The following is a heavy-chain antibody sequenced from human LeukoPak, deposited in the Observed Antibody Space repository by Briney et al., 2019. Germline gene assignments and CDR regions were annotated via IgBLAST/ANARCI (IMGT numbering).Heavy chain of an antibody. CDR1: GYTFTGYY. Sequence: ASVKVSCKASGYTFTGYYMHWVRQAPGQGLEWMGWINPNNGGTDYAQKFQGRVTMTRDTSINTAYMELSRLRSYDTAVYFCARGEGRRYFDWFFSWGQGTLVTVSS. D-gene: IGHD3-9*01. CDR3: ARGEGRRYFDWFFS. V-gene: IGHV1-2*02. CDR2: INPNNGGT. J-gene: IGHJ5*01.